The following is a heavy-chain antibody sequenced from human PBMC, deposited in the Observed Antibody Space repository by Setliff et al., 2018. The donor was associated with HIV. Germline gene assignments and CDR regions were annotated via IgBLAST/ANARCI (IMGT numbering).Heavy chain of an antibody. D-gene: IGHD3-9*01. Sequence: SETLSLTCTVPGGSISSYYRSWIRQPPGKGLEWIGYIYTSGSTNYNPSLKSRVTISVDTSKNQFSLNLSSVTAADTAVYYCAREKGRYFDWSHTRDAFDIWGQGTMVTVSS. CDR3: AREKGRYFDWSHTRDAFDI. CDR1: GGSISSYY. V-gene: IGHV4-4*09. J-gene: IGHJ3*02. CDR2: IYTSGST.